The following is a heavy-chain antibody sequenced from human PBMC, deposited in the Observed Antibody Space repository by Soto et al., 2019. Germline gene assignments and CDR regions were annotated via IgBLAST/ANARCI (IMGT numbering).Heavy chain of an antibody. CDR3: AGSTSYRLDY. J-gene: IGHJ4*02. D-gene: IGHD3-16*02. Sequence: QVQLQESGPGLVKPSGTLSLTCVVSSRSISSNWWSWVRQPPGTGLEGIGEVNHDGRTNTNPSLASRVTMSVDKSRNQFSLNLNSVTGADTAVYYCAGSTSYRLDYWGQGTLVTVSS. CDR2: VNHDGRT. CDR1: SRSISSNW. V-gene: IGHV4-4*02.